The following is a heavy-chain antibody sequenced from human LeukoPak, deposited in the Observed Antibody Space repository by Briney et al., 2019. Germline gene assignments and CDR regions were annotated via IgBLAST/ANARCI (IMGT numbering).Heavy chain of an antibody. CDR1: GFTFSSYG. CDR2: IRYDGSNK. D-gene: IGHD5-12*01. V-gene: IGHV3-30*02. Sequence: GGSLRLSCAASGFTFSSYGMHWVRQAPGKGLEWVAFIRYDGSNKYYADSVKGRLTISRDNSKNTLYLQMKSLRAEDTAVYYCAKDLGIWVATIEDYWGQGTLVTVSS. J-gene: IGHJ4*02. CDR3: AKDLGIWVATIEDY.